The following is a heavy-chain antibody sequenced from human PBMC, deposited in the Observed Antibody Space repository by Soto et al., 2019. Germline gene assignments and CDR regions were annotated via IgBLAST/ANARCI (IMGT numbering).Heavy chain of an antibody. CDR1: GFTVSNNY. CDR2: IYTGGST. D-gene: IGHD5-12*01. Sequence: EVQLLESGGGLVQPGGSLRLSCAASGFTVSNNYIYWVRQAPGKGLECVSIIYTGGSTYYADSVKGRFTISRDNSQNTVYLQMNSLRAEDMAVYYWAGGGSGYDPIDYWGQGTLVTVSS. J-gene: IGHJ4*02. V-gene: IGHV3-66*01. CDR3: AGGGSGYDPIDY.